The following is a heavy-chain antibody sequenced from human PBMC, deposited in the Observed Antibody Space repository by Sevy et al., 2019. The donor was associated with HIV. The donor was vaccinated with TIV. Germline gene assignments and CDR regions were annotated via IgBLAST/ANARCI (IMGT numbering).Heavy chain of an antibody. J-gene: IGHJ6*02. CDR3: ARPMTTVTQGYYYYYGMDV. D-gene: IGHD4-17*01. V-gene: IGHV4-39*01. CDR1: GGSISSSSYY. CDR2: IYYSGST. Sequence: SETLSLTCTVSGGSISSSSYYWGWIRQPPGKGLEWIGCIYYSGSTYYNPSLKSRVTISVDTSKNQFSLKLSSVTAADTAVYYCARPMTTVTQGYYYYYGMDVWGQGTTVTVSS.